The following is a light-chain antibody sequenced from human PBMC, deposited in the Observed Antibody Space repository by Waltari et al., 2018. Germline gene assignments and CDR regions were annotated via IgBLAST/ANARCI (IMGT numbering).Light chain of an antibody. CDR2: GTS. CDR3: QQYDYWPWT. Sequence: IVMTQYPATLSLSPGDSATLSCTASQSVRSTFAWFQQKPGQPPRLLIYGTSTRATGIPARFTGSGSVTEFSLTISSLQPEDFATYYCQQYDYWPWTFGQGTRVETK. CDR1: QSVRST. J-gene: IGKJ1*01. V-gene: IGKV3D-15*01.